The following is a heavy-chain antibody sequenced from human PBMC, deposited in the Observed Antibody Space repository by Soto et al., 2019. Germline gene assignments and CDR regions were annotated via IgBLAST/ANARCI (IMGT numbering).Heavy chain of an antibody. CDR2: IKPDGSAT. CDR3: ARSGYCGPGCYYYFDY. CDR1: GFTFGSYW. D-gene: IGHD2-21*02. V-gene: IGHV3-7*01. Sequence: EVQLVESGGGLVQPGWSLRLSCAVSGFTFGSYWMNWVRLIPGKGLEWVAYIKPDGSATYYVDSVKGPFTISRDNAKNSLYLQMNSQRVENTSVYYCARSGYCGPGCYYYFDYWGQGTLVTVSS. J-gene: IGHJ4*02.